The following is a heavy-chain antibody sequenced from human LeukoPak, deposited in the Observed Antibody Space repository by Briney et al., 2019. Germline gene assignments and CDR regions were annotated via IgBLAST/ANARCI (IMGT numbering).Heavy chain of an antibody. CDR2: IWYDASNK. D-gene: IGHD3-9*01. CDR1: GISFRSYG. V-gene: IGHV3-33*01. CDR3: ATDISTHYFGS. J-gene: IGHJ4*02. Sequence: GRSLRLSCAASGISFRSYGMHWVRQAPGKGLEWVTFIWYDASNKYYAESVKGRFTISRDNSRNTVFLQMNSPRAEDTAIYYCATDISTHYFGSWGQGTLVTVSS.